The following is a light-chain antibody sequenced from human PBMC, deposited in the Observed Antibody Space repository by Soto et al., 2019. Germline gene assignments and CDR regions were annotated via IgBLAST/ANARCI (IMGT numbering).Light chain of an antibody. CDR1: QSISSC. J-gene: IGKJ4*01. Sequence: IQLTQSPSSLSASVGDRVQIHSRAIQSISSCLAGYQQTLGEAPTLLIYDASSLESGVPSRFSGSGSGREFTLTISSLQADDFATYYCQQYNSYSPLTFGGGTKVDI. V-gene: IGKV1-5*01. CDR3: QQYNSYSPLT. CDR2: DAS.